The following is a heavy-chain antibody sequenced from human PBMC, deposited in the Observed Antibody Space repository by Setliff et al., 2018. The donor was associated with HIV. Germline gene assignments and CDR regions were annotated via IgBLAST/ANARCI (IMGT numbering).Heavy chain of an antibody. CDR1: ELSLSTSGVG. CDR3: AHSEYNTLNFDY. D-gene: IGHD1-20*01. V-gene: IGHV2-5*01. Sequence: SGPTLVNPTQTLTLTCTFSELSLSTSGVGVGWIRQPPGKALEWLALIYWNDNKRYSPSLKSRLTITKDTSKNQVVLTMTNMDPVDTATYYCAHSEYNTLNFDYWGQGTLVTVS. CDR2: IYWNDNK. J-gene: IGHJ4*02.